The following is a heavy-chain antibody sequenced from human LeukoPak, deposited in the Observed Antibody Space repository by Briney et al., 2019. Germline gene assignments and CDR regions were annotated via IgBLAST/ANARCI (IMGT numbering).Heavy chain of an antibody. J-gene: IGHJ3*02. CDR2: IYYSGST. CDR1: GGSISSYY. Sequence: SETLSLPFTVSGGSISSYYWSWIRPPPGKGLEWIGYIYYSGSTNYNPSLKSRVTISVDTSKNQFSLKLSSVTAADTAVYYCARDEGGSAFDIWGQGTMVTVSS. CDR3: ARDEGGSAFDI. D-gene: IGHD3-16*01. V-gene: IGHV4-59*01.